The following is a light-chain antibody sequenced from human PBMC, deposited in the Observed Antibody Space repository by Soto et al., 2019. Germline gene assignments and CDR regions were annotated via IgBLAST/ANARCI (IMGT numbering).Light chain of an antibody. CDR1: SSDVGGYNY. V-gene: IGLV2-8*01. CDR3: NSHAGSDNLGV. CDR2: EVN. Sequence: QSVLTQPPSASGSPGQSVTISCTGTSSDVGGYNYVSWYQHHSGKAPKLMIYEVNKRPSGVPDRFSGSKSGNTASLTVSGLQAEDEADYYCNSHAGSDNLGVFGTGTKVTVL. J-gene: IGLJ1*01.